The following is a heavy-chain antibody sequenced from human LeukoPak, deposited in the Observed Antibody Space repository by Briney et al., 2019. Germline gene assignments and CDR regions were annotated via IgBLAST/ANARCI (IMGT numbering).Heavy chain of an antibody. V-gene: IGHV4-59*01. D-gene: IGHD1-26*01. CDR2: IYYSGST. CDR3: ARVGATTRGFDY. Sequence: SETLSLTCTVSGGSINSYYWSWIRQPPGKGLEWIGYIYYSGSTNYNPSLKSRVTISVDTSKNQFSLKLSSVTAADTAVYYCARVGATTRGFDYWGQGTLVTVSS. CDR1: GGSINSYY. J-gene: IGHJ4*02.